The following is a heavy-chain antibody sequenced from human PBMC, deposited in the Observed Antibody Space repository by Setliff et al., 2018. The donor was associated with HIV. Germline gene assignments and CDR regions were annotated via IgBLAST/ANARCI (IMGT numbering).Heavy chain of an antibody. CDR1: GDSISSDFY. J-gene: IGHJ3*01. Sequence: SETPSLTCTVSGDSISSDFYWGWIRQPPGKGLEWIASIYHSGNTYYMPSLQSRVTISVDMSKNQFSLKLNSVTAADTAVYYCARGEACGGGCHYAFELWGRGTMVTVSS. CDR2: IYHSGNT. D-gene: IGHD2-21*02. CDR3: ARGEACGGGCHYAFEL. V-gene: IGHV4-38-2*02.